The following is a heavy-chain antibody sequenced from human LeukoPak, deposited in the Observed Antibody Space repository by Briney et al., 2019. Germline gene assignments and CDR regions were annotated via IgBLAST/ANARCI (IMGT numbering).Heavy chain of an antibody. CDR3: AKSGMYYYDSSGYQR. Sequence: PGRSLRLSCAASGFTFSSYGMHWVRQAPGKGLEWVAVIWYDGSNKYYADSVKGRFTISRDNSKNTLYLQMNSLRAEDTAVYYCAKSGMYYYDSSGYQRWGQGTLVTVSS. V-gene: IGHV3-33*06. CDR2: IWYDGSNK. CDR1: GFTFSSYG. J-gene: IGHJ4*02. D-gene: IGHD3-22*01.